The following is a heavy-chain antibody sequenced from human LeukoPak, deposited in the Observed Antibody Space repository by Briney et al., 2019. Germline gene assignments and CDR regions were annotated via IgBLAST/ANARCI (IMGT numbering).Heavy chain of an antibody. CDR1: GYIFTSYD. Sequence: ASVKVSCKASGYIFTSYDINWVRQATGQGLEWMGWMNPNSGNTGYAQKFQGRVTITRNTSISTAYMELSSLRSEDTAVYYCARGFTYYDFWSGYLYYFDYWGQGTLVTVSS. CDR2: MNPNSGNT. CDR3: ARGFTYYDFWSGYLYYFDY. J-gene: IGHJ4*02. D-gene: IGHD3-3*01. V-gene: IGHV1-8*01.